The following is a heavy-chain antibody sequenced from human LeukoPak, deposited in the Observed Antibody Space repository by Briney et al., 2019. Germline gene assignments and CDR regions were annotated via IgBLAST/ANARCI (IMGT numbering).Heavy chain of an antibody. Sequence: SETLSLTCAVYGGSFSGYYWSWIRQPPGKGLEWIGEINHSGSTNYNPSLKSRVTISVDTSKNQFSLKLSSVTAADTAVYYCARRSSGWYGPCDYWGQGTPVTVSS. V-gene: IGHV4-34*01. CDR3: ARRSSGWYGPCDY. CDR2: INHSGST. D-gene: IGHD6-19*01. J-gene: IGHJ4*02. CDR1: GGSFSGYY.